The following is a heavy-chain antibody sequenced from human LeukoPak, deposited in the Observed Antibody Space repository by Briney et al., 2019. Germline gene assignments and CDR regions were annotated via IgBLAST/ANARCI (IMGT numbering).Heavy chain of an antibody. Sequence: GGSLRLSCAASGFTFSNAWMSWVRQAPGEGLEWVGRIKSKTDGGTTDYAAPVKGRFTISRDDSKNTLYLQMNSLKTEDTAVYYCTTGESGSGQIAYGGYGAYFDYWGQGALVTVSS. V-gene: IGHV3-15*01. CDR2: IKSKTDGGTT. CDR3: TTGESGSGQIAYGGYGAYFDY. J-gene: IGHJ4*02. D-gene: IGHD4-17*01. CDR1: GFTFSNAW.